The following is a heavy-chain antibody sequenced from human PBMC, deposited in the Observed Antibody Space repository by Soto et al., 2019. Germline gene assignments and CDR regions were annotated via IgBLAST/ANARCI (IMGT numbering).Heavy chain of an antibody. CDR3: ARAPVTEDSSGYYLYFDY. V-gene: IGHV3-33*01. Sequence: QVQLVESGGGVVQPGRSLRLSCAASGFTFSSYGMHWVRQAPGKGPEWVAVIWYDGSNKYYADSVKGRFTISRDNSKNTLYRQMNSLRAEDTAVYYCARAPVTEDSSGYYLYFDYWGQGTLVTVSS. J-gene: IGHJ4*02. CDR1: GFTFSSYG. CDR2: IWYDGSNK. D-gene: IGHD3-22*01.